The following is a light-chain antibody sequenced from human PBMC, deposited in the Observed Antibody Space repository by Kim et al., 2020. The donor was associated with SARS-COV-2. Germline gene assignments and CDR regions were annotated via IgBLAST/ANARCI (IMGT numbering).Light chain of an antibody. CDR2: QDN. CDR1: KLGEKY. J-gene: IGLJ3*02. Sequence: SYELTQPPSVSVSPGQTASITCSGDKLGEKYACWYQQKPGQSPVLVIYQDNKRPSGIPERFSGSNSGKTATLTISGTQPMDEADYYCQAWDSSTWVFGGG. V-gene: IGLV3-1*01. CDR3: QAWDSSTWV.